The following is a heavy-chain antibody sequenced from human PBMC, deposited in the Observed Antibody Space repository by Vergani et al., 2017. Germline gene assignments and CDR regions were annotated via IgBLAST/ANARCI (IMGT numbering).Heavy chain of an antibody. Sequence: QVQLVQSGAEVKKPGASVKVSCKASGFTFTSSAMQWVRQAPGQGLEWMGWISAYNGNTNYAQKLQGRVTMTTDTSTSTAYMELRSLRSDDTAVYYCARVXVVAATVYYYYMDVWGKGTTVTVSS. CDR3: ARVXVVAATVYYYYMDV. CDR1: GFTFTSSA. J-gene: IGHJ6*03. D-gene: IGHD2-15*01. CDR2: ISAYNGNT. V-gene: IGHV1-18*01.